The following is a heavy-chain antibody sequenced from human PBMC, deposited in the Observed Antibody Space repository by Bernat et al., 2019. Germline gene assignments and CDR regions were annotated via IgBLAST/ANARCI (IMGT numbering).Heavy chain of an antibody. CDR3: AREREGLWFGTFDY. CDR2: ISGSGGST. D-gene: IGHD3-10*01. Sequence: EVQLLESGGGLVQPGGSLRLSCAASGFAFTSYIMSWVRQAPGKGLEWVSIISGSGGSTSYADSVKGRFTISRDNSKHTLYLQMNSLRAEDTAVYYCAREREGLWFGTFDYWGQGTLVTVSS. CDR1: GFAFTSYI. J-gene: IGHJ4*02. V-gene: IGHV3-23*01.